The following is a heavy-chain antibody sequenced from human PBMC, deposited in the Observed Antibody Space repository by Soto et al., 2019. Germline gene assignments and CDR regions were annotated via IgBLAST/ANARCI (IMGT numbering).Heavy chain of an antibody. J-gene: IGHJ4*02. CDR3: PTGGFDY. D-gene: IGHD3-10*01. V-gene: IGHV6-1*01. Sequence: QSLSHTCAISGDSVSSNSAAWNWIRHSPSRGLEWLVRTYYTSKWYNDYAVSMRSRITINPDTTKNQFSLQRNSATPEETAVYYCPTGGFDYWGQVTLVAFSS. CDR2: TYYTSKWYN. CDR1: GDSVSSNSAA.